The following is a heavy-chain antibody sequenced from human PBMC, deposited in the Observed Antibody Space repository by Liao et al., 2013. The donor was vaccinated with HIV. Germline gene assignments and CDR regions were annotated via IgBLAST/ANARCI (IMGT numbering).Heavy chain of an antibody. Sequence: QLQLQESGPGLVKPSETLSLTCTVSGGPISSSSYYWGWIRQPPGKGLEWIGNMYYSGSTYYNPSLKSRVTISLDTSKNQFSLKLSSVTAADTAVYYCAREDLDKVRGVAKYYYYYMDVWGKGTAVTVSS. CDR1: GGPISSSSYY. CDR2: MYYSGST. J-gene: IGHJ6*03. CDR3: AREDLDKVRGVAKYYYYYMDV. D-gene: IGHD3-10*01. V-gene: IGHV4-39*07.